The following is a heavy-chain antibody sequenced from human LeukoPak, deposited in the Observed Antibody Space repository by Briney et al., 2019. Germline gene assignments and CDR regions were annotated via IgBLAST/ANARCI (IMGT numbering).Heavy chain of an antibody. D-gene: IGHD2/OR15-2a*01. CDR1: DFTVSSNF. Sequence: GGSLRLSCAASDFTVSSNFMSWARQAPGKGLEWVSVIYSGGSTYYTDSVKGRFTISRDNSENTLYLQMNSLRADDTAVYYCASLLSAWGQGTMVTVSS. CDR3: ASLLSA. J-gene: IGHJ3*01. V-gene: IGHV3-53*01. CDR2: IYSGGST.